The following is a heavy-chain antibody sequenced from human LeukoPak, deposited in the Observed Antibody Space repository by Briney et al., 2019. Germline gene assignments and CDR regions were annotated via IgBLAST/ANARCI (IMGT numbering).Heavy chain of an antibody. Sequence: PGGSLRLSCAASGFTFDDYAMHWVRQAPGKGLEWVSGISWNSGSIGYADSVKGRFTISRDNAKNSLYLQMNSLRAEDTALYYCAKEGLEYQWSYFDYWGQGTLVTVSS. CDR1: GFTFDDYA. D-gene: IGHD2-2*01. CDR3: AKEGLEYQWSYFDY. V-gene: IGHV3-9*01. CDR2: ISWNSGSI. J-gene: IGHJ4*02.